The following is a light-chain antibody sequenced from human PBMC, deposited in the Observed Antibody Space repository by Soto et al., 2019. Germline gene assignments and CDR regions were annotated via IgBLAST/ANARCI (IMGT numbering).Light chain of an antibody. CDR2: RAS. V-gene: IGKV3-11*01. Sequence: EIVMTQSPATLSVSPGERATLSCRASQNVGNNLVWYQQKPGQAPRLLIYRASTRATGIPDRFSGSGSGTDFTLTIRSLEPEDFAVYFCQQRSSWPPITFGQGTRLEIK. J-gene: IGKJ5*01. CDR1: QNVGNN. CDR3: QQRSSWPPIT.